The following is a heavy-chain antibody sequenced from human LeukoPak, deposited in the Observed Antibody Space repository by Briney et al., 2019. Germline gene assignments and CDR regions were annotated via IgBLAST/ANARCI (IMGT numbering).Heavy chain of an antibody. J-gene: IGHJ4*02. CDR2: IYYSGST. Sequence: SETLSLTCTVSGGSMSPYHWGWIRQPPGKGLEWTGYIYYSGSTNYNPSLNSRVTISVDTSKNQFSLRLSSVTAADTSIYYCARAVSGRFDYWGQGTLVTVSS. V-gene: IGHV4-59*08. CDR1: GGSMSPYH. CDR3: ARAVSGRFDY. D-gene: IGHD6-19*01.